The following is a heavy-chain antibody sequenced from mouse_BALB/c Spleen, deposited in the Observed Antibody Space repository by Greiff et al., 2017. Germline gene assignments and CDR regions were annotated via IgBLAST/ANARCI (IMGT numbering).Heavy chain of an antibody. J-gene: IGHJ3*01. CDR3: ARDPIYYDYAGVAY. CDR2: VRNKANGYTT. D-gene: IGHD2-4*01. Sequence: EVQLVESGGGLVQPGGSLRLSCATSGFTFTDYYMSWVRQPPGKALEWLGFVRNKANGYTTEYSASVKGRFTISRDNSQSILYLQMNTLRAEDSATYSCARDPIYYDYAGVAYWGQGTLVTVSA. V-gene: IGHV7-3*02. CDR1: GFTFTDYY.